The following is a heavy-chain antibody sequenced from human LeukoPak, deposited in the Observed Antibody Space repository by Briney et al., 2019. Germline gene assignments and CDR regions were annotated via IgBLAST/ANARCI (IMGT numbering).Heavy chain of an antibody. CDR1: GFTLSSYW. CDR3: ARETRWELFDY. D-gene: IGHD1-26*01. Sequence: GGPLRLSRAASGFTLSSYWMSWVRQAPGKGLEWVANIKHDGTEKYYVDSVKGRFTLSRDNAKNSLFLQMNSLRAEDTAVYYCARETRWELFDYWGQGILVTVSS. J-gene: IGHJ4*02. V-gene: IGHV3-7*04. CDR2: IKHDGTEK.